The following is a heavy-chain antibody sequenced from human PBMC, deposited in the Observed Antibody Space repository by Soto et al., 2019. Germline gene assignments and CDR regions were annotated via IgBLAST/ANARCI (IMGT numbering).Heavy chain of an antibody. J-gene: IGHJ6*02. Sequence: QMQLVQSGPEVKKPGTSVKVSCKASGFTFTSSAVQWVRQARGQRLEWIGWIVVGSGNTNYAQKFQERVTITRDMSTSTAYMELSSLRSEDTAVYYCAADYRDAGQWLHHSRHYYYNYGMDVWGQGTTVTVSS. V-gene: IGHV1-58*01. CDR1: GFTFTSSA. CDR2: IVVGSGNT. D-gene: IGHD6-19*01. CDR3: AADYRDAGQWLHHSRHYYYNYGMDV.